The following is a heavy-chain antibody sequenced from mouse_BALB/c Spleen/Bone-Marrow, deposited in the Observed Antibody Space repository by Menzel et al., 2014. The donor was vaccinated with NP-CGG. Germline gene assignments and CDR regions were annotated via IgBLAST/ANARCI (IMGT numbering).Heavy chain of an antibody. J-gene: IGHJ3*01. D-gene: IGHD1-2*01. CDR2: IWSGGST. CDR3: ARRGGTTAPFAY. CDR1: GFSLTNYG. V-gene: IGHV2-2*02. Sequence: QVQLQQPGPGLVQPSQSLSITCTVSGFSLTNYGVHWVRQSPGKGLEWLGVIWSGGSTDYNAAFISRLIISKDNSKSQAFFKMNSLQANDTAIYYCARRGGTTAPFAYWGQGTLVTVSA.